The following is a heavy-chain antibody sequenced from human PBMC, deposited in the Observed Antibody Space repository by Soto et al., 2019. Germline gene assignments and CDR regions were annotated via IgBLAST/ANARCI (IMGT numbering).Heavy chain of an antibody. D-gene: IGHD3-3*01. Sequence: PGGSLRLSCAASGFTFSSHGMHWVRQAPGKGLEWVAVISYDGSNKYYADSVKGRFTIPRDNSKNTLYLQMNSLRAEDTAVYYCASQYYDFWSGYYTGPYYGMDVWGQGTTVTVSS. CDR1: GFTFSSHG. J-gene: IGHJ6*02. V-gene: IGHV3-30*03. CDR2: ISYDGSNK. CDR3: ASQYYDFWSGYYTGPYYGMDV.